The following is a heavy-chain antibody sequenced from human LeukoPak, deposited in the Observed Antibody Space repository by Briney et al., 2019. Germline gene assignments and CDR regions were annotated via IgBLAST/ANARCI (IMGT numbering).Heavy chain of an antibody. Sequence: SETLSLTCTVSGGSVSSYYWSWIRQPPGKGLEWIGYIYYSGSTNYNPSLKSRVTMSVDTSKNQFSLKLSSVTAADTAVYYCAGRGQRYFRDWGQGTLVTVSS. CDR2: IYYSGST. D-gene: IGHD3-9*01. CDR3: AGRGQRYFRD. V-gene: IGHV4-59*08. CDR1: GGSVSSYY. J-gene: IGHJ1*01.